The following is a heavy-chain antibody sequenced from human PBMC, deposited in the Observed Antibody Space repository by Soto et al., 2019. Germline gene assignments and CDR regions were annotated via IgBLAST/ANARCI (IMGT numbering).Heavy chain of an antibody. CDR1: GCTFDSHE. CDR2: ISARGGST. CDR3: AKYCVTSSCNTRYFDS. J-gene: IGHJ4*02. V-gene: IGHV3-23*01. D-gene: IGHD2-2*01. Sequence: GGSLRLSCAASGCTFDSHELSWVGRAPGKGLEWVSTISARGGSTYYADNVKGRFTVSRDNSKNTVYLQMSSLRAEDTALYYCAKYCVTSSCNTRYFDSWGQGP.